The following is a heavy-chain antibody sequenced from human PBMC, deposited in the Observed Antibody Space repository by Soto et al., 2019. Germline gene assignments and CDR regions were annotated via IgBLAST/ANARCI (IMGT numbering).Heavy chain of an antibody. CDR1: GCTFSSYG. Sequence: QVQLVESGGGVVQPGRSLRLSCAASGCTFSSYGMHWVRQAPGKGLEWVAVIWYDGSNKYYADSVKGRFTISRDNSKNTLYLQMNSLRAEDTAVYYCARSWPPVAGTGVDYWGQGTLVTVSS. D-gene: IGHD6-19*01. J-gene: IGHJ4*02. V-gene: IGHV3-33*01. CDR2: IWYDGSNK. CDR3: ARSWPPVAGTGVDY.